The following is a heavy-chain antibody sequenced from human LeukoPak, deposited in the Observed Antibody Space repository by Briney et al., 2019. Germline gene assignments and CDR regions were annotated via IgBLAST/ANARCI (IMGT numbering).Heavy chain of an antibody. CDR1: GYTFTSYD. J-gene: IGHJ4*02. D-gene: IGHD4-17*01. CDR3: AGETSTGTFDY. CDR2: MNPNSANT. V-gene: IGHV1-8*03. Sequence: ASVKVSCKASGYTFTSYDINWVRQATGQGLEWMGWMNPNSANTGYAQKFQGRVTITRNTSISTAYMELSSLRSEDTAVYYCAGETSTGTFDYWGQGTLVTVSS.